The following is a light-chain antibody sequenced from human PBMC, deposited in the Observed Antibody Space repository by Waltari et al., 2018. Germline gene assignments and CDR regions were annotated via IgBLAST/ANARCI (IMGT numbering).Light chain of an antibody. CDR2: WAS. V-gene: IGKV4-1*01. CDR3: QQYYDIPLT. J-gene: IGKJ4*01. CDR1: QSVLCSSHKKSY. Sequence: EIVMTQSPESLAVSLGERASINCSSIQSVLCSSHKKSYLAWYQQKPGQPPKLLIYWASTRQSGVPDRFSGSGSGTDFTLTISSLQAEDMAIYYCQQYYDIPLTFGGGTRVEI.